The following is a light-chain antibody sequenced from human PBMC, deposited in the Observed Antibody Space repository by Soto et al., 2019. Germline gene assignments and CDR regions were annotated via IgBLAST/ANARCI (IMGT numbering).Light chain of an antibody. CDR3: QQRRNWPLT. Sequence: EIVLTQSPGTLSLSPRERATLSCRASQSVSTYLAWYQQNPGQAPRLLIYDASNRATGIPARFSGSGSGTDFTLTISSLEPEDFAVYYCQQRRNWPLTFGGGTKVDIK. CDR2: DAS. V-gene: IGKV3-11*01. CDR1: QSVSTY. J-gene: IGKJ4*01.